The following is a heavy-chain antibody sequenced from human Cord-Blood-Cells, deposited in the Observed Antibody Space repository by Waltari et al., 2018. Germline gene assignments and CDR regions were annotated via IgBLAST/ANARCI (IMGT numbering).Heavy chain of an antibody. Sequence: EVQLLESGGGLVKPGGSLRLSCAASGFTFSNAWLSRVRQAPGKGVGVVGRIKSKTDGGRTDYAAPVKGRFTISRDDSKNTLYLQMNSLKTEDTAVYYCTTERKLWYFDLWGRGTLVTVSS. V-gene: IGHV3-15*01. J-gene: IGHJ2*01. CDR2: IKSKTDGGRT. CDR1: GFTFSNAW. CDR3: TTERKLWYFDL.